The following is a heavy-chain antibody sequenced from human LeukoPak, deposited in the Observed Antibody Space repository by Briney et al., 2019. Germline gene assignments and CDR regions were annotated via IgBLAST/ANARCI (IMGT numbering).Heavy chain of an antibody. D-gene: IGHD3-3*01. CDR1: GFTFSSYG. CDR3: AREVEWLYFYVLAV. CDR2: ISFDSSNR. J-gene: IGHJ6*02. V-gene: IGHV3-30*03. Sequence: GGSLRLSCSASGFTFSSYGMHWVRQAPGKGLEWVALISFDSSNRHYGDSVTGRFTISRDNSQNMLYLQMSSLRPDDTAVYFCAREVEWLYFYVLAVGGQGTTVTVPS.